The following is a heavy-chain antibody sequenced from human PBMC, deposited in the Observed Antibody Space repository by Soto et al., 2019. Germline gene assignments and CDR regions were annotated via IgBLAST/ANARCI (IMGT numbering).Heavy chain of an antibody. V-gene: IGHV1-8*01. Sequence: ASVKVSCKASGYTFTSYDINWVRQATGQGLEWMGWMNPNSGNTGYAQKFQGRVTMTRNTSISTAYMELSSLRSEDTAVYYCARSTGYSIFYYYYGMDVWGQGXTVTGSS. CDR3: ARSTGYSIFYYYYGMDV. CDR2: MNPNSGNT. CDR1: GYTFTSYD. J-gene: IGHJ6*02. D-gene: IGHD3-3*02.